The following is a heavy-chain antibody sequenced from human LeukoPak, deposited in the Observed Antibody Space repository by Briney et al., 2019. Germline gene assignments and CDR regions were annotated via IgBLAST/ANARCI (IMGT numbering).Heavy chain of an antibody. CDR1: GYTFTGYY. V-gene: IGHV1-2*02. J-gene: IGHJ2*01. Sequence: GASVKVSCKASGYTFTGYYMHWVRQAPGQGLEWMGWINPNSGGTNYAQKFQGRVTMTRDTSISTAYMELSRLRSDDTAVYYCAREKYSAVRHWYFDLWGRGTLVTVSS. CDR2: INPNSGGT. D-gene: IGHD6-6*01. CDR3: AREKYSAVRHWYFDL.